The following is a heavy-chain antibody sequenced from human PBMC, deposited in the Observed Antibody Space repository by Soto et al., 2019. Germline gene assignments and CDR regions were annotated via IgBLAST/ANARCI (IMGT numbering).Heavy chain of an antibody. J-gene: IGHJ6*02. V-gene: IGHV3-23*01. CDR1: GFTFSSYA. CDR2: ISGSGGST. Sequence: PGGSLRLSCAASGFTFSSYAMSWVRQAPGKGLEWVSAISGSGGSTYYADSVKGRFTISRDNSKNTLYLQMNSLRAEDTAVYYCAKGQYGVNYYYYGMDVWGQGTTVTVSS. D-gene: IGHD4-17*01. CDR3: AKGQYGVNYYYYGMDV.